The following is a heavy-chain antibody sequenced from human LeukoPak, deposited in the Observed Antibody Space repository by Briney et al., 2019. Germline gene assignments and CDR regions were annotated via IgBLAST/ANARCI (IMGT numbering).Heavy chain of an antibody. CDR3: AKDRGCSRYYYGSGSYYKPKTLDY. V-gene: IGHV3-23*01. Sequence: GGSLRLSCAASGILFSNYVMSWVRQAPGKGLEWVSAISASGGITSYADSVKGRFTISRDNSKNTLYLQLNSLRAGDTAVYYCAKDRGCSRYYYGSGSYYKPKTLDYWGQGTLVTVS. CDR1: GILFSNYV. J-gene: IGHJ4*02. D-gene: IGHD3-10*01. CDR2: ISASGGIT.